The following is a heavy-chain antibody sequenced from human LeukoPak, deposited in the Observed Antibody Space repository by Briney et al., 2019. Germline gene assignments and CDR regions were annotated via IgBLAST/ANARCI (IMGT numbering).Heavy chain of an antibody. Sequence: SETLSLTCNVSGGSISNSPYYWGWIRQPPGKGLEWIGSTHYSGTTYHNPSLRSRVTISVDTSKNQFSLRLISVTAADTAVYYCARNDRGRPADYWGQGTRVTVSS. V-gene: IGHV4-39*01. CDR1: GGSISNSPYY. CDR3: ARNDRGRPADY. J-gene: IGHJ4*02. CDR2: THYSGTT. D-gene: IGHD1-26*01.